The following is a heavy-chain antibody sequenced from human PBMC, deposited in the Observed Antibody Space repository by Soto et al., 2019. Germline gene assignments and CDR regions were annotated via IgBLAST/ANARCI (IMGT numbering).Heavy chain of an antibody. CDR2: INPYNGNR. CDR1: GYTFASYY. J-gene: IGHJ4*02. D-gene: IGHD3-10*01. Sequence: ASVKVSCKASGYTFASYYIHWVRQAPGQGLEWMGWINPYNGNRNYAQKFEDRVTMTAVASTTTLYLELRSLKSAADTAVYYCVRQVVDGALAASGSFDYWGQGTLVTVSS. V-gene: IGHV1-18*04. CDR3: VRQVVDGALAASGSFDY.